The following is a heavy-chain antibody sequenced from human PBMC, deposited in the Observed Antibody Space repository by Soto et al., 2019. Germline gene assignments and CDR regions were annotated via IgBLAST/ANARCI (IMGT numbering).Heavy chain of an antibody. D-gene: IGHD6-6*01. CDR1: GYNFISYY. Sequence: ASVKVSCKASGYNFISYYMHWVRQAPGQGLQWMGIIDPSGGSTSYAQEFQGRVTMTRGTSTKTVYMELSSLRAEDTARYYCVRDDSSSSRSWGRG. CDR3: VRDDSSSSRS. CDR2: IDPSGGST. J-gene: IGHJ5*02. V-gene: IGHV1-46*01.